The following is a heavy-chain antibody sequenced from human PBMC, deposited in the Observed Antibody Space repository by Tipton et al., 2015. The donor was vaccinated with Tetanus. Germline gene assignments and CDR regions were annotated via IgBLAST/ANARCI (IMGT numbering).Heavy chain of an antibody. CDR2: INPNSGGT. J-gene: IGHJ3*02. D-gene: IGHD6-19*01. CDR3: ARILPSQWLAPNDAFDI. Sequence: QMQLVQSGAEVKKPGASVEVSCKASGYTFTGYYMHWVRQAPGQGLEWMGWINPNSGGTNYAQKFQGRVTMTRDTSISTAYMELSRLRSDDTAVYYCARILPSQWLAPNDAFDIWGQGTMVTVSS. V-gene: IGHV1-2*02. CDR1: GYTFTGYY.